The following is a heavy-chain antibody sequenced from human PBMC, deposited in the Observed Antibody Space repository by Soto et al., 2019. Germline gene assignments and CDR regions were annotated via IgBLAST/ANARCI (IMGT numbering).Heavy chain of an antibody. J-gene: IGHJ6*02. D-gene: IGHD5-18*01. CDR1: GYTFTSYG. CDR2: ISAYNGNT. CDR3: ARDDATAMVSADYYYYGMDV. Sequence: QVQLVQSGAEVKKPGASVKVSCKASGYTFTSYGISWVRQAPGQGLEWMGWISAYNGNTNYAQKLQGRVTMTTDTPTSTADMELRSLRSDDTAVYYCARDDATAMVSADYYYYGMDVWGQGTTVTVSS. V-gene: IGHV1-18*01.